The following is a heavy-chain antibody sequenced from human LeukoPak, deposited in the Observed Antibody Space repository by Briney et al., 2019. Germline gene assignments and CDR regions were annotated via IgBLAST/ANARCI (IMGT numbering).Heavy chain of an antibody. CDR3: ARASGPVYYMDV. CDR1: GYTFTSYD. J-gene: IGHJ6*03. CDR2: MNPNSGNT. Sequence: ASVKVSCKASGYTFTSYDINWVRQATGQGLEWMGWMNPNSGNTGYAQKFQGRVTMTRNTSISTAYMELSSLRSDDTAVYYCARASGPVYYMDVWGKGTTVTVSS. V-gene: IGHV1-8*01. D-gene: IGHD3-3*01.